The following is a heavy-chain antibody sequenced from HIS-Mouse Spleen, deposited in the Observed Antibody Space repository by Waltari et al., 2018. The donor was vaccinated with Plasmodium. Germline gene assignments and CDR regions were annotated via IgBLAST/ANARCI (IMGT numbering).Heavy chain of an antibody. D-gene: IGHD6-13*01. V-gene: IGHV3-7*01. J-gene: IGHJ2*01. CDR1: GFTFSSYW. CDR3: ASSWYWYFDL. Sequence: EVQLVESGGGLVQPGGSLRLSCAASGFTFSSYWMSWVRQAPGKGLEGVANIKQDGSETYYVDSVKGRFTISRDNAKNSLYMQMNSLRAEDTAVYYCASSWYWYFDLWGRGTLVTVSS. CDR2: IKQDGSET.